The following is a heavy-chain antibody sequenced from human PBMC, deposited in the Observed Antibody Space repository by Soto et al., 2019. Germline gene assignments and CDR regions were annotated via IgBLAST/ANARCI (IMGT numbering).Heavy chain of an antibody. Sequence: QVQVVQSGAEVKKPGASVKVSCKSSGYTFTSYFMHWVRQAPGQGLEWMGIMRPSGGSATYAQKFQGRGTMTRDTSTNTDYMDLSSLTSEDTAVYYCARGRGGSYGMDVWGQGTTVTVSS. J-gene: IGHJ6*02. CDR2: MRPSGGSA. CDR1: GYTFTSYF. CDR3: ARGRGGSYGMDV. V-gene: IGHV1-46*01. D-gene: IGHD1-26*01.